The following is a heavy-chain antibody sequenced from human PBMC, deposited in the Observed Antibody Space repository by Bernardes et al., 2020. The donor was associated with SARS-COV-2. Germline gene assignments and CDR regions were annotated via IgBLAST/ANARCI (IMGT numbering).Heavy chain of an antibody. CDR3: ARHSDNGDYVDY. CDR2: IYYTGRV. V-gene: IGHV4-59*08. D-gene: IGHD4-17*01. Sequence: SETLSLTCTVSGGSIRNYDWSWIRQPPGKGLEWIGYIYYTGRVNYNHSLKSRLTISLDTSKNQFSLKLNSVTAADTAVYYCARHSDNGDYVDYWGQGTLVTVSS. CDR1: GGSIRNYD. J-gene: IGHJ4*02.